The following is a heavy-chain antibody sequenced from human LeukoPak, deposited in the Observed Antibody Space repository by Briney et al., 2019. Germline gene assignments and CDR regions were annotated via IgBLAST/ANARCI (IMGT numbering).Heavy chain of an antibody. CDR2: ISWNSGSI. V-gene: IGHV3-9*01. CDR3: AKDMRDSGYDSPFDY. Sequence: GRSLRLSCAASGFTFDDYAMHWVRQAPGKGLEWVSGISWNSGSIGYADSVKGRFTISRDNAKNSLYLQMNSLRAEDTALYYCAKDMRDSGYDSPFDYWGQGTLVTVSS. CDR1: GFTFDDYA. J-gene: IGHJ4*02. D-gene: IGHD5-12*01.